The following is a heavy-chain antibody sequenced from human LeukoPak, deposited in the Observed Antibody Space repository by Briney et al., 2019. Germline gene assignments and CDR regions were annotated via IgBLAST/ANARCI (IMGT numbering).Heavy chain of an antibody. J-gene: IGHJ4*02. CDR3: AKPNRGGSSGWVDGVYDY. Sequence: GGSLRLSCAASGFTFDDYGMSWVRQAPGKGLEWVSAISGSGGSTYYADSVKGRFTISRDNSKNTLYLQMNSLRAEDTAVYYWAKPNRGGSSGWVDGVYDYWGQGTLVTGSS. CDR2: ISGSGGST. CDR1: GFTFDDYG. V-gene: IGHV3-23*01. D-gene: IGHD6-19*01.